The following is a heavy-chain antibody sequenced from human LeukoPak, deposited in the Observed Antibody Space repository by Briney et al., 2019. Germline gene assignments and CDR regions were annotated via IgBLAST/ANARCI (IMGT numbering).Heavy chain of an antibody. CDR1: GGTFSSYA. CDR3: ARVDTAMVIDY. J-gene: IGHJ4*02. D-gene: IGHD5-18*01. V-gene: IGHV1-69*04. Sequence: SVKVSCTASGGTFSSYAISWVRQAPGQGLEWMGRIIPILGTANYAQKFQGRVTITADKSTSTAYMELSSLRSEDTAVYYCARVDTAMVIDYWGQGTLVTVSS. CDR2: IIPILGTA.